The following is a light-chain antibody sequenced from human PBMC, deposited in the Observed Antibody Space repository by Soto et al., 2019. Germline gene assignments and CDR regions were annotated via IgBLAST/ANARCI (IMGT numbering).Light chain of an antibody. Sequence: EIVLSQSLAALSVYQGERATLSCRASQSVSSNLAWYQQTPGQAPRLLIYGASTRATGIPARFSGSGSGTDFTLTISSLQPEDFAIYYWQQTYTTPEITFGQGTRLEI. V-gene: IGKV3-15*01. CDR3: QQTYTTPEIT. CDR2: GAS. CDR1: QSVSSN. J-gene: IGKJ5*01.